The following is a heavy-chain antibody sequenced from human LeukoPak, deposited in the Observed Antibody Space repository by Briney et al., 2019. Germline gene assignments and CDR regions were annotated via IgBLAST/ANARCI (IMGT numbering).Heavy chain of an antibody. V-gene: IGHV3-33*01. CDR3: ARGRDGQYSGYDCLDV. D-gene: IGHD5-12*01. CDR1: GFTFSSYG. CDR2: IWYDGSNK. Sequence: GRSRRLSCAASGFTFSSYGMHWVRQAPGKGLEWVAVIWYDGSNKYYADSVKGRFTISRGNSKNTLYLQMNSQRVEDTAVYYCARGRDGQYSGYDCLDVWGQGTTVTVSS. J-gene: IGHJ6*02.